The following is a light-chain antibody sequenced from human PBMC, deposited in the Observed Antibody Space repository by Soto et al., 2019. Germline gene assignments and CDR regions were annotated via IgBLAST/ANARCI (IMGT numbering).Light chain of an antibody. V-gene: IGKV1-5*01. Sequence: IQMTQSPSALSASLGDTLTITCRASQSISASLAWYQHKPGGAPKRLIYDVSSLESGVPSRFSGSGSETEFSLTIRGLQSEDFAVYYCQQYNNLITFGQGSRLEI. J-gene: IGKJ5*01. CDR3: QQYNNLIT. CDR2: DVS. CDR1: QSISAS.